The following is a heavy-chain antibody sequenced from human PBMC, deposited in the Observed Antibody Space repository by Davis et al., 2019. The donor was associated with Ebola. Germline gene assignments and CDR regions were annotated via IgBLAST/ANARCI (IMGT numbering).Heavy chain of an antibody. J-gene: IGHJ4*02. CDR2: IIPIFGTA. D-gene: IGHD2-21*02. CDR3: ARGYSPKCRGGDCVNDF. CDR1: GGTFSSYA. Sequence: SVKVSCKASGGTFSSYAISWVRQAPGQGLEWMGGIIPIFGTANYAQKFQGRVTITADKSTSTAYMELSSLRSEDTAVYYCARGYSPKCRGGDCVNDFWGQGTLVTVST. V-gene: IGHV1-69*06.